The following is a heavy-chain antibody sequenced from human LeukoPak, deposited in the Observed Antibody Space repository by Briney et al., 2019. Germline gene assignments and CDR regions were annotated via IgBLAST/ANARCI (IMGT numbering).Heavy chain of an antibody. CDR1: GFTFSSYE. J-gene: IGHJ4*02. CDR2: ISSSGSTI. Sequence: PGGSLRLSCAASGFTFSSYEMNWVRQAPGKGLEWVSYISSSGSTIYYADSVKGRFTISRDHAKNSLYLQMNSLRAEDTAVYYCARDSPQLNHYFDYWGQGTLVTVSS. V-gene: IGHV3-48*03. D-gene: IGHD1-1*01. CDR3: ARDSPQLNHYFDY.